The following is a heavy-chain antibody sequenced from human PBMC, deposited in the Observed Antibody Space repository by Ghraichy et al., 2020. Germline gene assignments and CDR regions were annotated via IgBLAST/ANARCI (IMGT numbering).Heavy chain of an antibody. CDR3: PRGLGGGWFDP. CDR1: GGSISSYY. Sequence: SETLSLTCTVSGGSISSYYWSWIRQPPGKGLEWIGNIYYSGSTNYNPSLKSRVTISLDTSKNQFSLRLSSVTAADTAVYYCPRGLGGGWFDPWGQGTLVTISS. D-gene: IGHD3-16*01. CDR2: IYYSGST. J-gene: IGHJ5*02. V-gene: IGHV4-59*01.